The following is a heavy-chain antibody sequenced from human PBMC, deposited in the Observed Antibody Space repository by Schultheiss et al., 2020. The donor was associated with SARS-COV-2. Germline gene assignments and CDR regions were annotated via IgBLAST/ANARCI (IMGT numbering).Heavy chain of an antibody. D-gene: IGHD3-16*02. CDR2: ISYDGTNK. J-gene: IGHJ4*02. CDR1: GFIFSTYA. CDR3: ARGHDYVWGSYRELDY. Sequence: GGSLRLSCAASGFIFSTYAMHWVRQAPGKGLEWVAVISYDGTNKYYADSVKGRFTISRDNSKNTLFLQMNSLRAEDTAVYYCARGHDYVWGSYRELDYWGQGTLVTVSS. V-gene: IGHV3-30*01.